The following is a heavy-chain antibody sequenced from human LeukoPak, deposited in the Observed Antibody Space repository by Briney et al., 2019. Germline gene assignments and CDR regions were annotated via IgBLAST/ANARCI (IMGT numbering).Heavy chain of an antibody. CDR1: GYSFTSYW. V-gene: IGHV5-51*01. CDR3: AREYYGLYYYYGMDV. Sequence: GESLKISCKGSGYSFTSYWIGWVRQMPGKGLEWMGIIYPGDSDTGYSPSFQGQVTISADKSISTAYLQWSSLKASDTAMYYCAREYYGLYYYYGMDVWGQGTTVTVSS. CDR2: IYPGDSDT. J-gene: IGHJ6*02. D-gene: IGHD2/OR15-2a*01.